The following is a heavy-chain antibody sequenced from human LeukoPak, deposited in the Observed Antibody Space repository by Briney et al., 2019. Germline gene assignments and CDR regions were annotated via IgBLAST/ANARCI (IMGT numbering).Heavy chain of an antibody. CDR2: TIPIFGTA. CDR3: ARDRRGSLTLRYFDY. CDR1: GGTFSSCA. J-gene: IGHJ4*02. D-gene: IGHD2-15*01. V-gene: IGHV1-69*13. Sequence: GSSVKVSCKASGGTFSSCAISWVRQGPGQGLEWMGGTIPIFGTANYAQKFQGRVTITADESTSTAYMELSSLRSEDTAVYSCARDRRGSLTLRYFDYWGEGTLVTVSS.